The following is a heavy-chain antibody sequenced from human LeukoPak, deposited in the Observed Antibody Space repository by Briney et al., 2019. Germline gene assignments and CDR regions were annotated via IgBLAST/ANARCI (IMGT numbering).Heavy chain of an antibody. CDR1: GFTFSSYA. Sequence: PGGSLRLSCAASGFTFSSYAMSWVRQAPGKGLEWVSAISGSGGSTYYADSVKGRFTISRDNSKNTLYLQMNSLRAEDTAVYYCAKDIGGEAAARVNYYYYGMDVWGQGTTVTVSS. J-gene: IGHJ6*02. CDR3: AKDIGGEAAARVNYYYYGMDV. D-gene: IGHD2-2*01. CDR2: ISGSGGST. V-gene: IGHV3-23*01.